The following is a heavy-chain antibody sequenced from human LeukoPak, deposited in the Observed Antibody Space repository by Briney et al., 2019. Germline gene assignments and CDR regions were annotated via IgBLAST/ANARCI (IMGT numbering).Heavy chain of an antibody. Sequence: GESLKISCEGSGYTFTNYWIAWVRQMPGKGLEWMGIIYPGDSNARYSPSFQGRVTMSVDKSISTAYLQWSSLKASDTAIYYCARQGYCTATSCSYDSRGIDFWGQGTLVTVSS. CDR2: IYPGDSNA. J-gene: IGHJ4*02. D-gene: IGHD2-2*01. CDR1: GYTFTNYW. CDR3: ARQGYCTATSCSYDSRGIDF. V-gene: IGHV5-51*01.